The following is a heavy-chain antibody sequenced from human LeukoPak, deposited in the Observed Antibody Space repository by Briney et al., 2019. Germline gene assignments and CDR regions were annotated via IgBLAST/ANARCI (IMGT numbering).Heavy chain of an antibody. D-gene: IGHD2-15*01. CDR2: IIPFFATT. CDR1: GGNLSSYA. Sequence: SVKVSCKASGGNLSSYAMTWVRQAPGQGLEWMGGIIPFFATTNYAQKFQGRVTVTADESTSTSYMELTSLRSDDTAVYYCVRGLGYCSAGNCYLFGMGVWGQGTTVTVSS. J-gene: IGHJ6*02. CDR3: VRGLGYCSAGNCYLFGMGV. V-gene: IGHV1-69*01.